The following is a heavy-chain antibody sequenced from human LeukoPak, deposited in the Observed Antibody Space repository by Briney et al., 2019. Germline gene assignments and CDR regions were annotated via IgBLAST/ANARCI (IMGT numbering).Heavy chain of an antibody. CDR2: IYHSGST. Sequence: PSETLSLTCTVSGYSISSGYCWGWIRQPPGKGLEWIGSIYHSGSTYYNPSLKSRVTISVDTSKNQFSLKLSSVTAADTAVYYCARGDYYGSGTNWFDPWGQGTLVTVSS. V-gene: IGHV4-38-2*02. D-gene: IGHD3-10*01. J-gene: IGHJ5*02. CDR1: GYSISSGYC. CDR3: ARGDYYGSGTNWFDP.